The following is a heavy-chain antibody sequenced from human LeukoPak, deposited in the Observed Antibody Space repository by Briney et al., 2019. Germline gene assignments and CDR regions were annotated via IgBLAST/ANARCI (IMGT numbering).Heavy chain of an antibody. V-gene: IGHV4-39*01. CDR3: ARSASLSGYDWFNDF. J-gene: IGHJ4*02. D-gene: IGHD5-12*01. CDR2: IYYSGST. Sequence: SETLSLTCTVSGGSISSSSYYWGWIRQPPGKGLEWIGSIYYSGSTYYNPSLKSRVTLSVDTSKNQFSLKLSSVTAADTAVYYCARSASLSGYDWFNDFWGQGTLVTVSS. CDR1: GGSISSSSYY.